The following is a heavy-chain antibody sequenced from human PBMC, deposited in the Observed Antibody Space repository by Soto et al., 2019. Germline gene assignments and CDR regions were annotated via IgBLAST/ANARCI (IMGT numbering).Heavy chain of an antibody. J-gene: IGHJ4*02. CDR3: ARESYSGYHSYDY. CDR2: INPSGGST. CDR1: GYTFTSYY. D-gene: IGHD5-12*01. Sequence: GASVKVSCKASGYTFTSYYMHWVRQAPGQGLEWMGIINPSGGSTSYAQKFQGRVTMTRDTSKNQFSLKLNSVTAADTAVYYCARESYSGYHSYDYWGQGILVTVSS. V-gene: IGHV1-46*01.